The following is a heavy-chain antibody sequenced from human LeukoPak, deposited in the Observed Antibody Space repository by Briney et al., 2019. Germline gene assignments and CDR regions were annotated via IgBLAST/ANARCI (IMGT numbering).Heavy chain of an antibody. CDR3: ARDRFTGWFDP. J-gene: IGHJ5*02. CDR2: INAGNGNT. V-gene: IGHV1-3*01. Sequence: GASVKVSCKASGYTFTSYAMHWVRQAPGQRLEWMGRINAGNGNTKYSQKFQGRVTITRDTSASTAYMELSSLRSEDTAVYYCARDRFTGWFDPWGQGTLVTVSS. CDR1: GYTFTSYA. D-gene: IGHD4-11*01.